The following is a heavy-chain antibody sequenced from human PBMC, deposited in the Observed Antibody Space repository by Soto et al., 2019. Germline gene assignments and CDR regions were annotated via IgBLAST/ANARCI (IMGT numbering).Heavy chain of an antibody. D-gene: IGHD3-9*01. Sequence: GGSLRLSCAASGFTFNAYTMHWVRQAPGKGLEWVSLISWDGGITYYGDSVKGRFTVSRDNSDNSLYLQMTSLRSDDTAFYYCAKVSYDILTGQKRYFVSWGQGPLVTAS. J-gene: IGHJ4*02. CDR1: GFTFNAYT. V-gene: IGHV3-43*01. CDR3: AKVSYDILTGQKRYFVS. CDR2: ISWDGGIT.